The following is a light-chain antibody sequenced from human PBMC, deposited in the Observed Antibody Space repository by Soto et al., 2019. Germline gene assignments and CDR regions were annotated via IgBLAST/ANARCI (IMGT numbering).Light chain of an antibody. J-gene: IGKJ4*01. V-gene: IGKV3-11*01. Sequence: EIVLTQSPATLSLSPGERATLSCRASQSVSSYLAWYQQKPGQAPRLLIYDASNRATGIPARFSGSGSGTDFTLTISSLQPEDFATYYCQQLNSYPSLPFGGGTKVEIK. CDR2: DAS. CDR3: QQLNSYPSLP. CDR1: QSVSSY.